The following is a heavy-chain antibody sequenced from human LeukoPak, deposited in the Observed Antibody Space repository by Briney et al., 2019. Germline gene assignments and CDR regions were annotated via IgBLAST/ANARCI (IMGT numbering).Heavy chain of an antibody. CDR1: GGSVSSYY. CDR2: IYYSGST. V-gene: IGHV4-59*02. CDR3: ARFKSAVRGVYYFDY. J-gene: IGHJ4*02. D-gene: IGHD3-10*01. Sequence: SEPLSLTCTVSGGSVSSYYWSWIRQPPGKGLEWIGYIYYSGSTNYNPSLKSRVTISVDTSKNQFSLKLSSVTAADTAVYYCARFKSAVRGVYYFDYWGQGTLVTVSS.